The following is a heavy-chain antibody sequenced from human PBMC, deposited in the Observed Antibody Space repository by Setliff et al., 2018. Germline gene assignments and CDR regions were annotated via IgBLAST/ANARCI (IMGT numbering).Heavy chain of an antibody. D-gene: IGHD6-25*01. V-gene: IGHV3-48*04. CDR3: VRDTTSGWMLTN. Sequence: GSLRLSCAASGFTFSTYGLNWVRQAPGKGLEWISYLNKDGTTIYYADSVRGRFTISRDNARDSLYLQMNSLRAEDTAVYYCVRDTTSGWMLTNWGQGTLVTVSS. CDR2: LNKDGTTI. J-gene: IGHJ4*02. CDR1: GFTFSTYG.